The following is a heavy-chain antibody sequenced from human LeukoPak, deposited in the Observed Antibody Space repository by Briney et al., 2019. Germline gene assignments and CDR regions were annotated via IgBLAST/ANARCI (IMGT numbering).Heavy chain of an antibody. CDR1: GGAISSYY. CDR3: ARFVKGYFDY. J-gene: IGHJ4*02. D-gene: IGHD2-21*01. V-gene: IGHV4-59*01. CDR2: VYYSGST. Sequence: SETLSLTCTVSGGAISSYYWSWIRQPPGKGLEWIGYVYYSGSTKYNPSLKSRVSISVDTSKNQFPLKLRSVTAADTAVYYCARFVKGYFDYWGQGTLVTVSS.